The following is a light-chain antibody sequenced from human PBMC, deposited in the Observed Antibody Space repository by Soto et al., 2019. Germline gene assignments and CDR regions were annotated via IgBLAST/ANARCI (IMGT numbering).Light chain of an antibody. CDR2: TAS. CDR1: QNIRTY. Sequence: DIQVTQSPSSLSASVGDRVTITCRASQNIRTYLTWYQQRPGKPPKLLIHTASTLQSGVPSRFSGSGSGTDFTLTISILQPEDFATYYCQQTYSTLNSFGQGTKLEIK. J-gene: IGKJ2*03. CDR3: QQTYSTLNS. V-gene: IGKV1-39*01.